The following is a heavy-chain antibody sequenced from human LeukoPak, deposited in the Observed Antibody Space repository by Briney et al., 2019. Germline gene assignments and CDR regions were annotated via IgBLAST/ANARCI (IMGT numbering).Heavy chain of an antibody. CDR3: ARDRSGPFDS. J-gene: IGHJ4*02. V-gene: IGHV1-18*01. CDR2: ISVYNGST. Sequence: GASVKVSCKASGYPFYTYGISWVRQAPGQGFEWMGWISVYNGSTKYAQKLQGRLTLTTDTSTNSAYMELRSLRSDDTAMYYCARDRSGPFDSWGQGTLVTVSS. D-gene: IGHD3-10*01. CDR1: GYPFYTYG.